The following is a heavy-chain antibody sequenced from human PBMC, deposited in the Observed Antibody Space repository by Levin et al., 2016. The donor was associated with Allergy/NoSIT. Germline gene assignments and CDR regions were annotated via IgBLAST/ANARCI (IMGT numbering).Heavy chain of an antibody. D-gene: IGHD5-12*01. V-gene: IGHV3-48*02. CDR3: ARGEWLRGYREQFYYYGMDV. CDR1: GFIFSNYD. CDR2: ISYSSSTI. Sequence: GESLKISCAASGFIFSNYDMHWVRQAPGKGLDWVSYISYSSSTIYYADSVKGRFTISRDNAKNSLYLQMSSLRDEDTAVYYCARGEWLRGYREQFYYYGMDVWGQGTTVTVSS. J-gene: IGHJ6*02.